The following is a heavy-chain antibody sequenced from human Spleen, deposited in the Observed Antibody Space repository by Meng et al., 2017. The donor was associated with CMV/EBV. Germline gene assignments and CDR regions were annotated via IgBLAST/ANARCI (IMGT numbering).Heavy chain of an antibody. CDR3: ARVGGRDPPIQYYYYAMDV. Sequence: SETLCLTCSVSGVSISSYYWSWIRQPPGKGLECIGYMYNSGSSNYNPSLESRITISVDRSKNQFSLRLRSVTAADTAVYYCARVGGRDPPIQYYYYAMDVWGQGTTVTVSS. CDR1: GVSISSYY. J-gene: IGHJ6*02. V-gene: IGHV4-59*01. CDR2: MYNSGSS.